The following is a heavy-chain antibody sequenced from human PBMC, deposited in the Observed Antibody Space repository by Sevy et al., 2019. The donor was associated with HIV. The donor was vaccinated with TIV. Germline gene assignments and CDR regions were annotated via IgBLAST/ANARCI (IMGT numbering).Heavy chain of an antibody. V-gene: IGHV3-23*01. CDR1: GFNFNNYA. CDR3: AKTPFMDFWNDYYSFYFDF. Sequence: GGSLRLSCAAAGFNFNNYAMTWVRQAPGKGLEWVSGISYSGSKTYYAESVKGRFSISRDPSKNTLYLQMNYVRVEDTAVYFCAKTPFMDFWNDYYSFYFDFWGQGTLVTVSS. D-gene: IGHD3-3*01. CDR2: ISYSGSKT. J-gene: IGHJ4*02.